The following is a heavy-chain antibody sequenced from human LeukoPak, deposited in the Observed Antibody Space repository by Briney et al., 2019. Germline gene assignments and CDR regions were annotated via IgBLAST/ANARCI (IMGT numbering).Heavy chain of an antibody. CDR1: GYTFNTYG. CDR2: ISSSTGNT. CDR3: ATDYGGNSGYYYYGMDV. Sequence: GASVKVSCKASGYTFNTYGISWVRQDPGQGLEWMGWISSSTGNTKYTQKLQGRVTMTTDTSISTAYMELSRLRSDDTAVYYCATDYGGNSGYYYYGMDVWGQGTTVTVSS. V-gene: IGHV1-18*01. J-gene: IGHJ6*02. D-gene: IGHD4-23*01.